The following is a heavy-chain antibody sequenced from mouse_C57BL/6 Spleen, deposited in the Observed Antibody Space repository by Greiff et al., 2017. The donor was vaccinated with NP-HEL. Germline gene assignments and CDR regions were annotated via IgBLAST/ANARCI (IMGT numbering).Heavy chain of an antibody. CDR2: SRNKANDYTT. CDR1: GFTFSDFY. CDR3: ARDASVYGPAWFAY. V-gene: IGHV7-1*01. J-gene: IGHJ3*01. D-gene: IGHD1-1*02. Sequence: EVKLMESGGGLVQSGRSLRLSCATSGFTFSDFYMEWVRQAPGKGLEWIAASRNKANDYTTEYSASVKGRFIVSRDTSQSILYLQMNALRAEDTAIYYCARDASVYGPAWFAYWGQGTLVTVSA.